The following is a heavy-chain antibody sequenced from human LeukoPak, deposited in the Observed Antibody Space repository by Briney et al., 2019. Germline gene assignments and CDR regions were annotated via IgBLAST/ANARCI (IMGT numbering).Heavy chain of an antibody. V-gene: IGHV3-21*01. D-gene: IGHD2-2*01. CDR1: GFTFSSYS. J-gene: IGHJ4*02. CDR3: ARVKGCSSTSCPADY. Sequence: PGGSLRLSCAASGFTFSSYSMNWVRQAPGKGLEWVSSISSSSSYIYYADSVKGRFTISRDNAKNSLYLQMNSLRAEGTAVYYCARVKGCSSTSCPADYWGQGTLVTVSS. CDR2: ISSSSSYI.